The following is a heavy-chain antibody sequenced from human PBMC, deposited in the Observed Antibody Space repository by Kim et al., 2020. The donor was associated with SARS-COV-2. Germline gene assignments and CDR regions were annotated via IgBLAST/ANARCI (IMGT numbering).Heavy chain of an antibody. D-gene: IGHD1-1*01. CDR1: GYSFGAFW. V-gene: IGHV5-51*01. CDR3: ARLGGRIISAPLDF. Sequence: GESLKISCKGSGYSFGAFWIGWVRQVPGRGLEWMGIIYPGHSEARYSPSFQGQVTITADSSINTAYLQWSTLKASDSAMYYCARLGGRIISAPLDFWG. J-gene: IGHJ4*01. CDR2: IYPGHSEA.